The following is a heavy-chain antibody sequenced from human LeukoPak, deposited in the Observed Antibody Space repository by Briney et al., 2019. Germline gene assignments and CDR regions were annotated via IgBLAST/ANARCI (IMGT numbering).Heavy chain of an antibody. CDR3: VREEKYFDI. D-gene: IGHD3-9*01. CDR2: INSDGSRT. J-gene: IGHJ4*02. Sequence: PGGSLRLSCAASGFTFSNYWMHWVRQTRGKGLLWVLGINSDGSRTPYADSVKGGFTISRDNAENTLYLQMNSLTAGDKVVYYCVREEKYFDIWGQGTLVTVSS. V-gene: IGHV3-74*03. CDR1: GFTFSNYW.